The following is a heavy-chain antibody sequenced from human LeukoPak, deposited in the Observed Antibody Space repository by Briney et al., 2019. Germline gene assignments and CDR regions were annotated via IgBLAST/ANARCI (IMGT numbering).Heavy chain of an antibody. J-gene: IGHJ2*01. D-gene: IGHD3-10*01. CDR2: ISWNSGSI. CDR3: AKDIWGGSGSYSPIDL. CDR1: GFTFDDYA. Sequence: PGGSLRLSCAASGFTFDDYAMHWVRQAPGKGLEWVSGISWNSGSIGYADSVKGRFTISRDNAKNSLYLQMNSLRAEDTALYYCAKDIWGGSGSYSPIDLWGRGTLVTVSS. V-gene: IGHV3-9*01.